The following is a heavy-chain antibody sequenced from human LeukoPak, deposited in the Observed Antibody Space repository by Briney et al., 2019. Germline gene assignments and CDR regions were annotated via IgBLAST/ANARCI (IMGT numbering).Heavy chain of an antibody. J-gene: IGHJ5*02. V-gene: IGHV3-11*01. CDR1: GFTFSDYF. CDR3: ARDRCSGGACYSVGWFDP. CDR2: ISHSGAST. D-gene: IGHD2-21*02. Sequence: GGSLRLSCAVSGFTFSDYFMSWIRQAPGKGLEWVAYISHSGASTYYADSLKGRFTISRDNDNNSMYLQMNSLRAEDTAMYFCARDRCSGGACYSVGWFDPWGQGTQVIVSS.